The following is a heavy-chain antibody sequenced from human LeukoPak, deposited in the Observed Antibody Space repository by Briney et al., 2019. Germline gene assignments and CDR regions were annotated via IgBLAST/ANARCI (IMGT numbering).Heavy chain of an antibody. CDR1: GGSISSYY. CDR2: IYTSGST. V-gene: IGHV4-4*07. CDR3: ARENSGSYREFDY. J-gene: IGHJ4*02. D-gene: IGHD1-26*01. Sequence: PSETLSLTCTVSGGSISSYYWSWIRQPAGMGLGWIGRIYTSGSTNYNASLKSRVSMSVDTSKNQFSLKLSSVTAADTAVFYCARENSGSYREFDYWGQGTLVTVSS.